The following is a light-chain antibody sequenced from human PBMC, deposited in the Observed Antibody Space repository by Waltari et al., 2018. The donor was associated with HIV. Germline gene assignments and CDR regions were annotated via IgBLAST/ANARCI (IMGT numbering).Light chain of an antibody. CDR2: EVN. Sequence: QSALTQPPSVSGSPGQSVTISCTGTSSDVGSYNRVSWYQQPPGTAPKLMIYEVNNRPSGVPDRFSGSKSGNTASRTISGLQAEDEADYYCSSYTSSTVVFGGGTKLTVL. V-gene: IGLV2-18*02. CDR1: SSDVGSYNR. CDR3: SSYTSSTVV. J-gene: IGLJ2*01.